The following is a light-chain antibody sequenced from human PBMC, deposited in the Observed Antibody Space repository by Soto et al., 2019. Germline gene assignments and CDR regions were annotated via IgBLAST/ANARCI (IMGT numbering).Light chain of an antibody. V-gene: IGLV2-14*03. CDR1: SSNVGAYDY. Sequence: QSALTQPASVSGSPGHSITISCTGTSSNVGAYDYVSWYQQHPDKAPKLMIYEVSNRPPGVSNRFSGSKSVNTATLTISGLQADDEADYYCSSYTSSSTRVFGTGTKVTVL. J-gene: IGLJ1*01. CDR2: EVS. CDR3: SSYTSSSTRV.